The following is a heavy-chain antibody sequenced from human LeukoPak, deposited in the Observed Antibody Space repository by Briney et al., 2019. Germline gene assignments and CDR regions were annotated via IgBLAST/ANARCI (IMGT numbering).Heavy chain of an antibody. Sequence: GASVKVSCTASGYTFTSYYMHWVRQAPGQGLEWMGIINPSGGSTSYAQKFQGRVTMTRDTSTSTVYMELSSLRSEDTAVYYCARERVGWTTVVTRGMDVWGQGTTVTVSS. V-gene: IGHV1-46*01. CDR1: GYTFTSYY. CDR2: INPSGGST. CDR3: ARERVGWTTVVTRGMDV. D-gene: IGHD4-23*01. J-gene: IGHJ6*02.